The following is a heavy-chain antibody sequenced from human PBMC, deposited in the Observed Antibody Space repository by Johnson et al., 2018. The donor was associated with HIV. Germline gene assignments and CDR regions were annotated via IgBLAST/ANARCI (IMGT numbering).Heavy chain of an antibody. D-gene: IGHD6-19*01. Sequence: VQLVESGGGLVQPGGSLRLSCAASGFTFSNAWMSWVRQAPGKGLEWVGGIKSKTDGGTTDYAAPVKGRFTISRDDSKNTLYQQMNSLKTKDTAVYYCTTACPREGESSGWFQDAFDIWGQGTMVTVSS. V-gene: IGHV3-15*01. CDR1: GFTFSNAW. CDR2: IKSKTDGGTT. CDR3: TTACPREGESSGWFQDAFDI. J-gene: IGHJ3*02.